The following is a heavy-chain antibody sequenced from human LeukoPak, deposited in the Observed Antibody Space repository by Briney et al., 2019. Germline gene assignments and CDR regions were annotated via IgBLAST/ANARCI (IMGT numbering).Heavy chain of an antibody. Sequence: ASMKVSCKASGYKFTDYYIYWVRQAPGQGLEWMGAIFPSGGKTHYSQKFQGRLTLTRDTSTNTVYMELTGLRSDDTALYFCTRVFDPWGQGTLVTVSS. J-gene: IGHJ5*02. CDR2: IFPSGGKT. CDR3: TRVFDP. CDR1: GYKFTDYY. V-gene: IGHV1-46*01.